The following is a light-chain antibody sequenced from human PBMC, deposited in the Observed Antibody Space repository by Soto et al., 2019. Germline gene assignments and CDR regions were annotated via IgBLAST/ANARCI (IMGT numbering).Light chain of an antibody. Sequence: QSVLTQSPSASGTPGQRVSISCSGSTSNIGTHTVNWYQHVPGTAPKLLIYSDNQRPSAVPGRFSGSKSGTSASLAISGLLSEDEADYSCATWDDSLNVVFGGGTQLTVL. V-gene: IGLV1-44*01. J-gene: IGLJ2*01. CDR2: SDN. CDR1: TSNIGTHT. CDR3: ATWDDSLNVV.